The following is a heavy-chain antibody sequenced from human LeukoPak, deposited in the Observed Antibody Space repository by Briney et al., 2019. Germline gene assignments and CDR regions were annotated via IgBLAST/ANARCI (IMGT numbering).Heavy chain of an antibody. CDR2: MYYSGTT. CDR1: GGSISTSTYY. J-gene: IGHJ6*02. V-gene: IGHV4-39*01. Sequence: PSETLSLTCTVSGGSISTSTYYWGWIRQTPVKGLEWIGSMYYSGTTYFKPSLKSRLTISVDTSKNQFSLKLSSVTAADTAVYYCARHSPPYYGSGSYMDVWGQGTTVTVSS. CDR3: ARHSPPYYGSGSYMDV. D-gene: IGHD3-10*01.